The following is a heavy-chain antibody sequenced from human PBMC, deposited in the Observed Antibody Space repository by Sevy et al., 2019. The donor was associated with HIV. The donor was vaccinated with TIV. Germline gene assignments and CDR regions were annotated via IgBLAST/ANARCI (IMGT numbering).Heavy chain of an antibody. CDR3: ARDSSRMVQGVIITPYYYGMDV. D-gene: IGHD3-10*01. V-gene: IGHV1-18*01. CDR2: VSAYTGNT. CDR1: GYTFSNYG. J-gene: IGHJ6*02. Sequence: ASVKVSCEASGYTFSNYGISWVRQAPGQGLEWMGWVSAYTGNTNYAQKFQGRVTMTTDTSTRTAYMELRSLRSDDTAEYYCARDSSRMVQGVIITPYYYGMDVWGQGTTVTVSS.